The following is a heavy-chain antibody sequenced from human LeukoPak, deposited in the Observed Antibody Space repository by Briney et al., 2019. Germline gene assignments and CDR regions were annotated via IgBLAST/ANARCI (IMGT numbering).Heavy chain of an antibody. CDR2: IYYSGST. CDR3: ARIVDTSEYYFDY. D-gene: IGHD5-18*01. CDR1: GGSISSYY. J-gene: IGHJ4*02. V-gene: IGHV4-59*12. Sequence: SETLSLTCTVSGGSISSYYWSWIRQPPGKGLEWIGYIYYSGSTNYNPSLKSRVTISVDTSKNQFSLKLSSVTAADTAVYYCARIVDTSEYYFDYWGQGTLVTVSS.